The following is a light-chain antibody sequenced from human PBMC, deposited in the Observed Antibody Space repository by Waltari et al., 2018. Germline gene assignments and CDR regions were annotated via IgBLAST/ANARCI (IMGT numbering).Light chain of an antibody. J-gene: IGLJ1*01. V-gene: IGLV2-14*03. CDR3: SSYTTSDTYV. CDR1: SSDVGGFNW. Sequence: HSALTQPASVSGSPGQSITIPCTGTSSDVGGFNWVSWYQQHPGKVPKLIIYDVSNRPSGISNRFSGSQSGNTASLTISGLQAEDEADYYCSSYTTSDTYVFGTGTTVTVL. CDR2: DVS.